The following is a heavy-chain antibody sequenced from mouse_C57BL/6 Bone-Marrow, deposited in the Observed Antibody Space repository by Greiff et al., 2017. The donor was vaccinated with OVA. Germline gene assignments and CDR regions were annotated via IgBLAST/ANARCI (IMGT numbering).Heavy chain of an antibody. V-gene: IGHV5-4*01. Sequence: EVKLEESGGGLVKPGGSLKLSCAASGFTFSSYAMSWVRQTPEKRLEWVATISDGGSYTYYPDNVKGRFTISRDNAKNNLYLQMSHLKSEDTAMYYCARDRGYDGAWCAYWGEGTLVTVSA. CDR2: ISDGGSYT. D-gene: IGHD2-14*01. CDR3: ARDRGYDGAWCAY. CDR1: GFTFSSYA. J-gene: IGHJ3*01.